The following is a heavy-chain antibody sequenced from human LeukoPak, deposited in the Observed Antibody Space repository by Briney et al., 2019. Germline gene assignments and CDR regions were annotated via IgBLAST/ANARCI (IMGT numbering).Heavy chain of an antibody. CDR1: GGTFSSYA. Sequence: GASVTVSCKASGGTFSSYAISWVRQAPGQGLEWMGWIIPIFGTANYARKFQGRVTITTDESTSTAYMELSSLRSEDTAVYYCARGAMVRGVISLFDYWGQGTLVTVSS. J-gene: IGHJ4*02. D-gene: IGHD3-10*01. CDR3: ARGAMVRGVISLFDY. V-gene: IGHV1-69*05. CDR2: IIPIFGTA.